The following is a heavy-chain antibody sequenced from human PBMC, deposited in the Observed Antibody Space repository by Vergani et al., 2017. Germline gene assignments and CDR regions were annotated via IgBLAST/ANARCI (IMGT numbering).Heavy chain of an antibody. Sequence: EVQLLESGGGLVQPGGSLRLSCAASGFTFSSYAMSWVRQAPGKGLEWVSAISGSGGSTYYADSVKGRLTISRDNSKNTLYLQMNSLRAEDTAVYYCATESQPCHGGGSGSYPGPDCDYWGQGTLVTVSS. D-gene: IGHD1-26*01. CDR3: ATESQPCHGGGSGSYPGPDCDY. V-gene: IGHV3-23*01. J-gene: IGHJ4*02. CDR2: ISGSGGST. CDR1: GFTFSSYA.